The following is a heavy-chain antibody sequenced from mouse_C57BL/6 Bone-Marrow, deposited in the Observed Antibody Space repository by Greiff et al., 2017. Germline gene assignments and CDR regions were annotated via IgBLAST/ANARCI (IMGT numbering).Heavy chain of an antibody. CDR2: ISNLAYSI. J-gene: IGHJ3*01. V-gene: IGHV5-15*01. Sequence: EVQLQESGGGLVQPGGSLKLSCAASGFTFSDYGMAWVRQAPRKGPGWVGFISNLAYSIYYADPVPGRFTISGENAKNALYREMSRLGSEDTAMYCCARRSYDYEFAYWGQGTLVTVSA. CDR3: ARRSYDYEFAY. CDR1: GFTFSDYG. D-gene: IGHD2-4*01.